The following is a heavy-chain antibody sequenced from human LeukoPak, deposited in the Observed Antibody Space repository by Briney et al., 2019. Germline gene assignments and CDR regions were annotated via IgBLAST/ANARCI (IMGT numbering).Heavy chain of an antibody. D-gene: IGHD2-2*01. V-gene: IGHV3-53*01. Sequence: GGTLRLSCAASGFTVSSTYMAWVRQAPGRGLEWVSIIYSGGTTYYADSVKGRFTISRDNSKNTLYLQMNSLRAEDTAVYYCAREDQGASWIYYFDYWGQGTLVTVSS. CDR1: GFTVSSTY. J-gene: IGHJ4*02. CDR3: AREDQGASWIYYFDY. CDR2: IYSGGTT.